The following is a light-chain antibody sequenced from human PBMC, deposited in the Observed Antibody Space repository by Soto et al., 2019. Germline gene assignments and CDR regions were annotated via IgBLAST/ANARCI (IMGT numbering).Light chain of an antibody. CDR2: GAS. J-gene: IGKJ1*01. CDR3: EQYSLSPWT. CDR1: QTVSNNY. V-gene: IGKV3-20*01. Sequence: DIVLTQSPGTLSLSPGERATLSCRASQTVSNNYLAWYQQRPGQPPRLLIYGASSRATGIPDRFIGSASATYFSLTTDRLEPEDLAMYHCEQYSLSPWTFGQGTKVQIK.